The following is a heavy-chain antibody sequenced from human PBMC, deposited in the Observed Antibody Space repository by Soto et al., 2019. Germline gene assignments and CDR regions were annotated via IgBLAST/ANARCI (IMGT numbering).Heavy chain of an antibody. J-gene: IGHJ4*02. CDR2: ISSGSSTM. Sequence: EVQLVEPGGGLVQPGGSLRLSCAASGFTFSTYSMNWVRQAPGKGLEWVSYISSGSSTMYYADSVKGRFTISRDNARNSLYLQMNSLRDDDTAVYYCASLLSGSYNYWGQGTLVTVSS. CDR1: GFTFSTYS. V-gene: IGHV3-48*02. CDR3: ASLLSGSYNY. D-gene: IGHD1-26*01.